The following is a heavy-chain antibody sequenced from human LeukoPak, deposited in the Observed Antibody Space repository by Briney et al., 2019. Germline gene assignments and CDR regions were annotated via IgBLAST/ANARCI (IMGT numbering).Heavy chain of an antibody. Sequence: ASVKVSCKASGGTFSSYAISWVRQAPGQGLEWMGGIIPIFGTANYAQKFQGRVTITADESTSTAYMELSSLRSEDTAVYYCARGAYNWNTGGYYYMDVWGKGTTVTVSS. V-gene: IGHV1-69*13. CDR2: IIPIFGTA. CDR1: GGTFSSYA. J-gene: IGHJ6*03. D-gene: IGHD1/OR15-1a*01. CDR3: ARGAYNWNTGGYYYMDV.